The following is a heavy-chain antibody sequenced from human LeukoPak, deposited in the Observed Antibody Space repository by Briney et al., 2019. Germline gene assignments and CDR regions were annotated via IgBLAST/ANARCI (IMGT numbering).Heavy chain of an antibody. CDR3: AREYSSSSGRAFDI. CDR1: GFTLSTYT. J-gene: IGHJ3*02. Sequence: GGSLRLSCAASGFTLSTYTMNWVRQAPGKGLQWSSYISSSSTIYYADSVKGRFTISRDNAKNSLYLQMNSLRDEDTAVYYCAREYSSSSGRAFDIWGQGTMVTVSS. D-gene: IGHD6-6*01. V-gene: IGHV3-48*02. CDR2: ISSSSTI.